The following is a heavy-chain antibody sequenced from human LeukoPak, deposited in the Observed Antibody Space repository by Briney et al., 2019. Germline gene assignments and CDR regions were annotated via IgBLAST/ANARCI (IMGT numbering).Heavy chain of an antibody. J-gene: IGHJ4*02. V-gene: IGHV1-69*05. CDR1: GGTFSSYA. D-gene: IGHD3-22*01. Sequence: SVKVSCKASGGTFSSYAISWVRQAPGQGLEWMGGIISIFGTANYAQKFQGRVTITTDESTSTAYMELSSLRSEDTAVYYCASSPYYYDSSGYYYFDYWGQGTLVTVSS. CDR3: ASSPYYYDSSGYYYFDY. CDR2: IISIFGTA.